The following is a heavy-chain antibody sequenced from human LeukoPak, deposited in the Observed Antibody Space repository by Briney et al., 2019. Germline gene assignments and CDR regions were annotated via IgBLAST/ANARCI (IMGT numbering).Heavy chain of an antibody. Sequence: PGGSLRLSCAASRSTFSGYAMNWVRQAPGKGLEWVSSISGSDGSTYYTDSVKGRFTISRDNSKNTLYLQMNSLRAEDTAVYYCARRYYYMDAWGKGTTVTVSS. CDR1: RSTFSGYA. CDR2: ISGSDGST. J-gene: IGHJ6*03. CDR3: ARRYYYMDA. V-gene: IGHV3-23*01.